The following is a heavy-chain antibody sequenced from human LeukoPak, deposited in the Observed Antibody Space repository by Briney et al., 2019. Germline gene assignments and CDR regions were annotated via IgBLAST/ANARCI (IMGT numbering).Heavy chain of an antibody. CDR2: IIPTFGTA. J-gene: IGHJ4*02. V-gene: IGHV1-69*06. Sequence: GASVKVSCKASGGTFSSYAISWVRQAPGQGLEWMGGIIPTFGTANYAQKFQGRVTITADKSTSTAYMELSSLRSEDTAVYYCARFTWFGEFQSYYFDYWGQGTLVTVSS. CDR1: GGTFSSYA. CDR3: ARFTWFGEFQSYYFDY. D-gene: IGHD3-10*01.